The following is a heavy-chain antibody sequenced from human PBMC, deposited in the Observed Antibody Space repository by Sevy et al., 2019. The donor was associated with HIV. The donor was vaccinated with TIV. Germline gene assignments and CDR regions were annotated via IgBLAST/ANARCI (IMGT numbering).Heavy chain of an antibody. D-gene: IGHD2-2*01. CDR1: GFTFSSYG. Sequence: GGSLRLSCAASGFTFSSYGMHWVRQAPDKGLEWVAVISYDGSNKYYADSVKGRFTISRDNSKNTLYLQMNSLRAEDTAVYYCATDIVVVPAAQNDYWGQGTLVTVSS. CDR3: ATDIVVVPAAQNDY. CDR2: ISYDGSNK. J-gene: IGHJ4*02. V-gene: IGHV3-30*03.